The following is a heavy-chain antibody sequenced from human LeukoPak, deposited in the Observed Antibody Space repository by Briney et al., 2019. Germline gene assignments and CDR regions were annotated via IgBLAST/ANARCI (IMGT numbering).Heavy chain of an antibody. CDR2: ISPRSNLI. V-gene: IGHV3-11*04. J-gene: IGHJ3*02. CDR1: GFTFSDRY. Sequence: GGSLRLSCDAAGFTFSDRYMSYIRQAPGKGLEWVAYISPRSNLIHCADSVRGRFTISRDNSKNTLYLQMNSLRAEDTAVYYCARDRPMIVVADAFDIWGQGTMVTVSS. D-gene: IGHD3-22*01. CDR3: ARDRPMIVVADAFDI.